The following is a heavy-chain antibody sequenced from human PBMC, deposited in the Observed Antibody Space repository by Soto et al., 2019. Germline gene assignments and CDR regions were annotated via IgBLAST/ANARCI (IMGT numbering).Heavy chain of an antibody. CDR2: IYPSDSDV. Sequence: EVQLEQSGAEVKKPGESLKISRKGSGFSFTSYWIGWVRQMPGKGLDWTGNIYPSDSDVTYSPSFKGLVTMSADKSTNTAYLQWSSLKASDTAIYFCARLDSSGWSYWGQGTRVTVSS. J-gene: IGHJ4*02. D-gene: IGHD3-22*01. CDR1: GFSFTSYW. CDR3: ARLDSSGWSY. V-gene: IGHV5-51*03.